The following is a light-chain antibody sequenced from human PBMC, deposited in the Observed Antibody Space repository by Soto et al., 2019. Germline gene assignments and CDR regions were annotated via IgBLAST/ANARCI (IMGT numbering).Light chain of an antibody. CDR2: EVS. J-gene: IGLJ1*01. Sequence: SALTQPASVSGSPGQSITISCTGTSSDVGGYNYVSWYQQHTGKAPKLMIYEVSNRPSGVSNRFSGSKSGNTASLTISVLQAEDEADYYCSSYTSSSTLVFGTGTKVTV. V-gene: IGLV2-14*01. CDR3: SSYTSSSTLV. CDR1: SSDVGGYNY.